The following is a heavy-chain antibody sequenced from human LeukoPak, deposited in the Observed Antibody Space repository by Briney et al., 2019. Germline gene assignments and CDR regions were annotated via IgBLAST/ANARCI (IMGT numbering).Heavy chain of an antibody. Sequence: GGSLRLSCAASGFTFSSYAMHWVRQAPGKGLEWVSAISGSGGSTYYADSVKGRFTISRDNSKNTLYLQMNSLRAEDTAVYYCAKDYRPHIVVAKNLFDPWGQGTLVTVSS. CDR2: ISGSGGST. J-gene: IGHJ5*02. CDR1: GFTFSSYA. CDR3: AKDYRPHIVVAKNLFDP. D-gene: IGHD2-21*01. V-gene: IGHV3-23*01.